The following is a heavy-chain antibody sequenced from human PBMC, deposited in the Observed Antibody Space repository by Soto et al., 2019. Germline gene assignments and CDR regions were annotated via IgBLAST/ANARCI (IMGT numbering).Heavy chain of an antibody. CDR1: GFTFSSYG. CDR2: ISYDGSNK. CDR3: AKELAYDFWSGYCYYYYGMDV. Sequence: QVQLVESGGGVVQPGRSLRLSCAASGFTFSSYGMHWVRQAPGKGLEWVAVISYDGSNKYYADSVKGRFTISRDNSKNTLYLQMNSLRAEDTAVYYCAKELAYDFWSGYCYYYYGMDVLGQGTTGTVSS. V-gene: IGHV3-30*18. D-gene: IGHD3-3*01. J-gene: IGHJ6*02.